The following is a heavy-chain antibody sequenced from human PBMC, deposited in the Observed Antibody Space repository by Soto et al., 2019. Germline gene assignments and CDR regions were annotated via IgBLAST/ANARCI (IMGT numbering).Heavy chain of an antibody. CDR2: IRGKGNKYAT. V-gene: IGHV3-73*01. D-gene: IGHD2-21*01. J-gene: IGHJ4*02. CDR3: TRLNEERWVIQACDY. Sequence: GGSLRLSCAASGFTFSDSGIHWVRQASGQGLAWVGRIRGKGNKYATAYAASVEGRFSISRDDSENTAYLQMSSLQIADTAVYYCTRLNEERWVIQACDYWDKGTVVTVAS. CDR1: GFTFSDSG.